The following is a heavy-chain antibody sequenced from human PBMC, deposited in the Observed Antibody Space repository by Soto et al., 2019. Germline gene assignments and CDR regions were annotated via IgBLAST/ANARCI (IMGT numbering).Heavy chain of an antibody. D-gene: IGHD6-13*01. Sequence: QVQLVESGGGVVQPGRSLRLSCAASGFTFSSYGMHWVRQAPGKGLERVAVIWYDGSNKYYADSVKGRFTISRDNSKNTLYLQMNSLRAEDTAVYYCARGAFWAASSSHAFDIWGQGTMVTVSS. V-gene: IGHV3-33*01. J-gene: IGHJ3*02. CDR2: IWYDGSNK. CDR3: ARGAFWAASSSHAFDI. CDR1: GFTFSSYG.